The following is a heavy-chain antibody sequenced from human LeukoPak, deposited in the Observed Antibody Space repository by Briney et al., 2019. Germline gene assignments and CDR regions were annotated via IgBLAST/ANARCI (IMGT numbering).Heavy chain of an antibody. CDR1: GFTFDDYA. J-gene: IGHJ4*02. Sequence: GGSLRLSCAASGFTFDDYAMHWVRQAPGKGLEWVSGITWNSGSTYYADSVKGRFTISRDNSKNTLYLQMNSLRAEDTAVYYCAKGLRYSGSYLYFDYWGQGTLVTVSS. D-gene: IGHD1-26*01. V-gene: IGHV3-23*01. CDR2: ITWNSGST. CDR3: AKGLRYSGSYLYFDY.